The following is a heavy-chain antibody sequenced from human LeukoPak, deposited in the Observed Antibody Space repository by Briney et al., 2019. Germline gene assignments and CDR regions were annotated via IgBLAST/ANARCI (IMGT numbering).Heavy chain of an antibody. CDR3: ASINWNWDY. D-gene: IGHD1-7*01. CDR1: GGSISSSSYY. Sequence: SETLSLTCTVSGGSISSSSYYWGWIRQPPGKGLEWIGSIYYSGSTYYNPSLKSRVTISVDTSKNQFSLKLSSVTAADTAVYYCASINWNWDYWGQGTLVTVSS. V-gene: IGHV4-39*01. CDR2: IYYSGST. J-gene: IGHJ4*02.